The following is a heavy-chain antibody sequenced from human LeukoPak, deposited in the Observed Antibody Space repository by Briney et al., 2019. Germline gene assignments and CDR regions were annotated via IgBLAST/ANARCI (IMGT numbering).Heavy chain of an antibody. CDR3: ASGGWYSIY. Sequence: PGGSLRLSCAASGFTFSTYWMSWARQAPGKGLEWVAKIKDDGREKYYVDSVKGRFTISRDNAKNSLYLQMDYLRAEDTAVYFCASGGWYSIYWGQGTLVTVSS. CDR1: GFTFSTYW. D-gene: IGHD2-15*01. CDR2: IKDDGREK. V-gene: IGHV3-7*01. J-gene: IGHJ4*02.